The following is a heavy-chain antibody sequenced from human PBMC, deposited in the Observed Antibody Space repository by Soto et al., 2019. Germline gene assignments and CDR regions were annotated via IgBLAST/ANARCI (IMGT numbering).Heavy chain of an antibody. V-gene: IGHV5-51*01. CDR1: GYSFTSYW. J-gene: IGHJ4*02. CDR3: ARRVADSSGYYYFDY. CDR2: IYPGDSDT. D-gene: IGHD3-22*01. Sequence: EVQLVQSGAEAKKPGESLKISCKGSGYSFTSYWIGWVRQMPGKGLEWMGIIYPGDSDTRYSPSFQGQVTISADKSISTAYLQWSSLKASDTAMYYCARRVADSSGYYYFDYWGQGTLVTVSS.